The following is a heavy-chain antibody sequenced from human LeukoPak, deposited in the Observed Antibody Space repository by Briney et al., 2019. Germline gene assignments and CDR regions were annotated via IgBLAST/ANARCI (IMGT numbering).Heavy chain of an antibody. CDR2: IYYSGST. CDR1: GFTFSSYG. Sequence: GSLRLSCAASGFTFSSYGMSWVRQAPGKGLEWIGSIYYSGSTYYNPSLKSRVTISVDTSKNQFSLKLSSVTAADTAVYYCARDTYNWNVDVFDPWGQGTLVTVSS. J-gene: IGHJ5*02. V-gene: IGHV4-39*02. CDR3: ARDTYNWNVDVFDP. D-gene: IGHD1-20*01.